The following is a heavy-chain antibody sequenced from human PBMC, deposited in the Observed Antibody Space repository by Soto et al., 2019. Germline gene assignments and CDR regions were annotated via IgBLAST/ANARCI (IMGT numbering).Heavy chain of an antibody. CDR3: AHKLRDLDPVDV. CDR2: IYWNDTK. CDR1: GFSLNTGGVA. D-gene: IGHD3-9*01. V-gene: IGHV2-5*01. J-gene: IGHJ6*02. Sequence: GPTLVNPTQTLTLTCSFSGFSLNTGGVAVGWIRQPPGKALEWLALIYWNDTKQYSPSLKTRLTVTKDTSKNQVVLTVTKLSPVDTGTYYCAHKLRDLDPVDVWGQGPTVTVSS.